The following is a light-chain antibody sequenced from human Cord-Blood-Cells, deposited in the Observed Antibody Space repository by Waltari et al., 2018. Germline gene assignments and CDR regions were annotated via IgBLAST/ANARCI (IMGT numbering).Light chain of an antibody. V-gene: IGLV2-23*01. CDR1: SSDVGSYNL. J-gene: IGLJ3*02. Sequence: QSALTQPASLPGSPGQSITLPCTGTSSDVGSYNLVSWYQQHPGKAPKLMIYEGSKRPSGVSNRFSGSKSGNTASLTISGLQAEDEADYYCCSYAGSSTWVFGGGTKLTVL. CDR3: CSYAGSSTWV. CDR2: EGS.